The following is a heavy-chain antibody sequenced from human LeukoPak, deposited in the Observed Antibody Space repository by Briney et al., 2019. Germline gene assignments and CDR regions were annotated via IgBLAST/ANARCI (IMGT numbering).Heavy chain of an antibody. CDR3: TRDRGYSTFDY. Sequence: GGSLRLSCAASGFTFSSTWMSWVRQGPGEGLEWVANIDQDGSEKNYVDSVKGRFIISRDNAKNSVYLQMNGLRVEDTAVYYCTRDRGYSTFDYWGQGTLVTVSS. CDR1: GFTFSSTW. D-gene: IGHD6-13*01. J-gene: IGHJ4*02. CDR2: IDQDGSEK. V-gene: IGHV3-7*01.